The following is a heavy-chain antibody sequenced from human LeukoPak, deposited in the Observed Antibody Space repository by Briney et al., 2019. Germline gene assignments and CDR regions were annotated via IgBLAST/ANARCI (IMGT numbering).Heavy chain of an antibody. D-gene: IGHD3-3*01. CDR2: IYTSGST. CDR1: GGSISSYY. CDR3: ARHSNFWSGYYLSWFDP. Sequence: QPSETLSLTCTVSGGSISSYYWSWIRQPPGKGLEWIGYIYTSGSTNYSPSLKSRVTISVDTSKNQFSLKLSSVTAADTAVYYCARHSNFWSGYYLSWFDPWGQGTLVTVSS. V-gene: IGHV4-4*09. J-gene: IGHJ5*02.